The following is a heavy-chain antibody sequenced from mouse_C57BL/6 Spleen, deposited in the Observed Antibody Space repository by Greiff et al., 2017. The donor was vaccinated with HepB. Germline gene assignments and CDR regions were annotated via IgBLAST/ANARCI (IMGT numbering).Heavy chain of an antibody. CDR2: INPYNGGT. CDR1: GYTFTDYY. Sequence: EVQLQQSGPVLVKPGASVKMSCKASGYTFTDYYMNWVKQSHGKSLEWIGVINPYNGGTSYNQKFKGKATLTVDKSSSTAYMELNSLTSEDSAVYYCARRRLRHYYAMDYWGQGTSVTVSS. D-gene: IGHD2-4*01. V-gene: IGHV1-19*01. J-gene: IGHJ4*01. CDR3: ARRRLRHYYAMDY.